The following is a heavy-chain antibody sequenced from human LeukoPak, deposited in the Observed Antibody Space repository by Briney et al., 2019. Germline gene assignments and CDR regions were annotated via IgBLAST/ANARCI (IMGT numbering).Heavy chain of an antibody. CDR2: IYYSGST. V-gene: IGHV4-59*08. Sequence: SETLSLTCTASGGSISPYYWSWIRQPPGKGLQWIGYIYYSGSTSYSPSLKSRVTISVDTSQNQFSLKLSSVTAADTAVYYCARHRVEASDFDYWGQGTLVTVSS. CDR1: GGSISPYY. D-gene: IGHD3-10*01. CDR3: ARHRVEASDFDY. J-gene: IGHJ4*02.